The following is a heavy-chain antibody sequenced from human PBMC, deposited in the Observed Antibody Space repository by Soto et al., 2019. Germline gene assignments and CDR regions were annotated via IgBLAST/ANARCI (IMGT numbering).Heavy chain of an antibody. V-gene: IGHV1-8*01. Sequence: QVQLVQSGAEVKKPGASVKVSCKASGYTFTSYDINWVRQATGQGLEWMGWMNPNSGNTGYAQKFQGRVTMTRNTSISTAYMELSSLISEDTVVYYCARALWPGPLAGPYYFDYWGQGTLVTVSS. CDR2: MNPNSGNT. J-gene: IGHJ4*02. D-gene: IGHD6-19*01. CDR3: ARALWPGPLAGPYYFDY. CDR1: GYTFTSYD.